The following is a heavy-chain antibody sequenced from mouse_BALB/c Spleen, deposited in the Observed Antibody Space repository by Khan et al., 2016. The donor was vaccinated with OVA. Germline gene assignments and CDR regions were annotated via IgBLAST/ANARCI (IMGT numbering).Heavy chain of an antibody. D-gene: IGHD2-12*01. CDR1: GDSITSGY. CDR2: MIYTGYT. V-gene: IGHV3-8*02. J-gene: IGHJ3*01. CDR3: ARSTYSYAFVY. Sequence: EVQLQESGPSLVKPSQTLSLTCSVTGDSITSGYWSWIRKFPGNKLEYMGYMIYTGYTYYNPSLKSRISITRHPSKNQYYLQLNSVTTEDTATYYCARSTYSYAFVYWGQGTLVTVSA.